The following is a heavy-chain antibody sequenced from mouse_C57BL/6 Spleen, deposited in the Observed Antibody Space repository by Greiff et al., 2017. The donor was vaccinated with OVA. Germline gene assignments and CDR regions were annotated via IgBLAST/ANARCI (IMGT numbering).Heavy chain of an antibody. D-gene: IGHD2-3*01. Sequence: VQLQQSGAELVKPGASVKISCKASGYAFSSYWMNWVKQRPGKGLEWIGQIYPGDGDTNYNGKFKGKATLTVDQSSSTAYMQLNSLTSEDSAVYYCARAHDGYHAMDYWGQGTSVTVSS. CDR1: GYAFSSYW. CDR3: ARAHDGYHAMDY. CDR2: IYPGDGDT. V-gene: IGHV1-80*01. J-gene: IGHJ4*01.